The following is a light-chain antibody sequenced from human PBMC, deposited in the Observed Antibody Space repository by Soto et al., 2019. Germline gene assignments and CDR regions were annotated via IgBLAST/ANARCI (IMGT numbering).Light chain of an antibody. CDR3: QQYNNWPRT. Sequence: EIVMTQSPATLSVSPGERATLSCRASQSVSSSYLAWYQQKRGQAPRLLIYGASTRATGIPARFSGSGSGTEFTLTISSLQSEDFAVYYCQQYNNWPRTFGQGTKVDIK. CDR1: QSVSSSY. V-gene: IGKV3-15*01. J-gene: IGKJ1*01. CDR2: GAS.